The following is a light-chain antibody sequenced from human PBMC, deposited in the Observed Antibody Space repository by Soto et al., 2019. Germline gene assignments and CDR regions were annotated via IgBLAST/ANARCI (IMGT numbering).Light chain of an antibody. CDR3: QHHSNSIT. Sequence: EIVLTQSPATLSLSPGERATLSCRASQSVSSYLAWYQQKPGQAPRLLIYDASNRATGIPARFSGSGSGTDFTLTISSLEPEDFAVYYCQHHSNSITFGPGTTVDIK. J-gene: IGKJ3*01. CDR1: QSVSSY. V-gene: IGKV3-11*01. CDR2: DAS.